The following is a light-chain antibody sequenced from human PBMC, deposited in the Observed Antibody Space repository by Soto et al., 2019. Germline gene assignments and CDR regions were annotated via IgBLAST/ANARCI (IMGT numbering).Light chain of an antibody. V-gene: IGKV3-11*01. CDR1: QSVSNF. CDR3: PKRRTLPWT. CDR2: DAS. J-gene: IGKJ1*01. Sequence: EIVLTQSPATLSLSPGEIATLSCRASQSVSNFLAWYQQKPGQAPRLLIYDASNMATGIPGRFSGNGSGTDFSLNISSLEPEDFAVYYCPKRRTLPWTFGQGTKVDIK.